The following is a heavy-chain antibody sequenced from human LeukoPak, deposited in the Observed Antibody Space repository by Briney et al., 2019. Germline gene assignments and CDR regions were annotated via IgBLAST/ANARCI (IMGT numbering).Heavy chain of an antibody. CDR3: ARGDIAAAGSFDY. CDR1: GGTFSSYA. J-gene: IGHJ4*02. CDR2: IIPIFGTA. V-gene: IGHV1-69*05. D-gene: IGHD6-13*01. Sequence: ASVKVSCKASGGTFSSYAISWVRQAPGQGLEWMGGIIPIFGTANYAQKFQGRVTITTDESTSTAYMELSSLRSEDTAVYYCARGDIAAAGSFDYWGQGTLVTVSS.